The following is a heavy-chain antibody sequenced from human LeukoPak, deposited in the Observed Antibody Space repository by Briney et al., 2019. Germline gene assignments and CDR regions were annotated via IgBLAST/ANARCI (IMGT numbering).Heavy chain of an antibody. V-gene: IGHV4-34*01. CDR3: ARGFKYYDYVWGSYRYKGPWFDP. D-gene: IGHD3-16*02. CDR2: INHSGST. CDR1: GGSFSGYY. J-gene: IGHJ5*02. Sequence: SETLSLTCAVHGGSFSGYYWSWIRQPPGKGLEWIGEINHSGSTNYNPSLKSRVTISVDTSKNQFSLKLSSVTAADTAVYYCARGFKYYDYVWGSYRYKGPWFDPWGQGTLVTVSS.